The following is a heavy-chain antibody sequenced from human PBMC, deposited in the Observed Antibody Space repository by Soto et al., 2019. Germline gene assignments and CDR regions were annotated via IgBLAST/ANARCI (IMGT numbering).Heavy chain of an antibody. CDR3: ARVGYYDSSGYPVGMDV. D-gene: IGHD3-22*01. CDR2: ISSSSSTI. V-gene: IGHV3-48*02. CDR1: GFTFSSYS. J-gene: IGHJ6*02. Sequence: PGGSLRLSCAASGFTFSSYSMNWVRQAPGKGLEWVSYISSSSSTIYYADSVKGRFTISRDNAKNSLYLQMNSLRDEDTAVYYCARVGYYDSSGYPVGMDVWGQGTTVTVSS.